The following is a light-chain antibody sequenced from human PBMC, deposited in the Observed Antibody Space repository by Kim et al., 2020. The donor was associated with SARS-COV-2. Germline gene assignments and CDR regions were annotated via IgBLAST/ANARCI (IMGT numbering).Light chain of an antibody. CDR2: DVS. CDR3: SSYASSRSYV. CDR1: SSDVGRYNY. Sequence: PSVTISCTGTSSDVGRYNYCSWYQQHPGKAPKLIVYDVSARPSGVSDRFSGSKSGNTASLTISGLQAEDEGNYYCSSYASSRSYVFGTGTKVTVL. J-gene: IGLJ1*01. V-gene: IGLV2-14*04.